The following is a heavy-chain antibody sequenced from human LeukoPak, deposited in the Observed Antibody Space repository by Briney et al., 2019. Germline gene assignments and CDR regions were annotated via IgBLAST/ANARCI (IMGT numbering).Heavy chain of an antibody. CDR2: IYTSGST. Sequence: SETLSLTCTVSGGSISSGSYYWSWIRQPAGKGLEWIGRIYTSGSTNYNPSLKSRVTISVDTSKNQFSLKLSSVAAADTAVYYCARVIVVVPAARASPGVYYMDVWGKGTTVTVSS. CDR3: ARVIVVVPAARASPGVYYMDV. D-gene: IGHD2-2*01. V-gene: IGHV4-61*02. CDR1: GGSISSGSYY. J-gene: IGHJ6*03.